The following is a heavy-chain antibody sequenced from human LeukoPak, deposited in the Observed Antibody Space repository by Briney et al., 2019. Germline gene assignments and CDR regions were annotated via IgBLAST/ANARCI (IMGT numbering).Heavy chain of an antibody. J-gene: IGHJ4*02. CDR1: GGSISSYS. Sequence: SETLSLTWTVAGGSISSYSWSWIRQPPGRGLEWIGYIYYSGSTNYNPSLKSRVTISVDTSKNQFSLKLSSVTAADTAVYYCARVSGYDWECFYDYWGQGTLVTVSS. CDR2: IYYSGST. V-gene: IGHV4-59*01. D-gene: IGHD5-12*01. CDR3: ARVSGYDWECFYDY.